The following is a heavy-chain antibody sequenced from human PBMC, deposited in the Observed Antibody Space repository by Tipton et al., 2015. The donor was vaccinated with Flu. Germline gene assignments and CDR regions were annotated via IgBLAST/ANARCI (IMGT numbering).Heavy chain of an antibody. D-gene: IGHD1-7*01. V-gene: IGHV4-59*11. J-gene: IGHJ4*02. Sequence: TLSLTCSVSGGSISGHYWNWIRQPPGKGLEWIGYIYFSGSTKYNPSLRSRVTISLDTSQKHFSLNLSSVIAADTAMYYCARGSYVELLYFDYWGQGTLGIVTS. CDR3: ARGSYVELLYFDY. CDR2: IYFSGST. CDR1: GGSISGHY.